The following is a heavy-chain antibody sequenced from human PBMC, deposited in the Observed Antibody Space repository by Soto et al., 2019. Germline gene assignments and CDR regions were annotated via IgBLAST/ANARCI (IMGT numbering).Heavy chain of an antibody. J-gene: IGHJ4*02. CDR1: GLIFSGHS. D-gene: IGHD6-6*01. CDR2: ISIVPNSM. CDR3: ARELQSSTEGH. Sequence: GGSLRLSCVASGLIFSGHSFSWVRQAPGKGLEWVSSISIVPNSMYYADSVKGRFTISRDNAKNTMYLEMDSLRVEDTAVYFCARELQSSTEGHWGKGTLVTVSS. V-gene: IGHV3-21*06.